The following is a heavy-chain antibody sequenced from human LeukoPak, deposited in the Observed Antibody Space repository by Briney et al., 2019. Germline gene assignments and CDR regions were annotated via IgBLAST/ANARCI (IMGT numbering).Heavy chain of an antibody. J-gene: IGHJ3*01. CDR1: GDSVSTNSVA. Sequence: QTLSLTCAISGDSVSTNSVAWNWIRQSPSRGLEWLGRTYYRSKWNNDYAVSVKSRITINPATSKNQFSLQLNSVTPDDTALYYCARGRYSGFDLWGQGTMVTVSS. CDR2: TYYRSKWNN. V-gene: IGHV6-1*01. CDR3: ARGRYSGFDL. D-gene: IGHD2-15*01.